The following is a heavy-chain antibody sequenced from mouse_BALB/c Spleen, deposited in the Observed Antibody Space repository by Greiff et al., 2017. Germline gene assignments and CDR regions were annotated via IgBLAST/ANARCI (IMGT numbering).Heavy chain of an antibody. CDR3: AKMIKGGYFDY. V-gene: IGHV14-3*02. J-gene: IGHJ2*01. CDR1: GFNIKDTY. CDR2: IDPANGNT. Sequence: EVKLLESGAELVKPGASVKLSCTASGFNIKDTYMHWVKQRPEQGLEWIGRIDPANGNTKYDPKFQGKATITADTSSNTAYLQLSSLTYEDTAVYYCAKMIKGGYFDYWGQGTTLTVAS. D-gene: IGHD2-4*01.